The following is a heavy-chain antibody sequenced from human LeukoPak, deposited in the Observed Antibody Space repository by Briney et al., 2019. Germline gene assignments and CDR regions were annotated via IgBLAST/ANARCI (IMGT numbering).Heavy chain of an antibody. V-gene: IGHV3-21*01. CDR3: ARDSRDGYNWHY. D-gene: IGHD5-24*01. Sequence: GGSLRLSCAASGFTFNDYSMNWVRQAPGKGLEWVSSISSSSSYIYYADTVKGRFTISRDNAKNSLYLQMNSLRAEDTAVYYCARDSRDGYNWHYWGQGTLVTVSS. CDR2: ISSSSSYI. J-gene: IGHJ4*02. CDR1: GFTFNDYS.